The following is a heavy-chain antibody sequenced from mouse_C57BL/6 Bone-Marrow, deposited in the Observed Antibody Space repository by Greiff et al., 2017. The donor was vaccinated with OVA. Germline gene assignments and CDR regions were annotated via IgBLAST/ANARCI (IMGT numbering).Heavy chain of an antibody. CDR2: ISYDGSN. V-gene: IGHV3-6*01. J-gene: IGHJ1*03. Sequence: EVQLVESGPGLVKPSQSLSLTCSVTGYSITSGYYWNWIRQFPGNKLEWMGYISYDGSNNYNPSLKNRITITRDTSKNQFFLKLKSVTTEDTATYYCARDGYIKDWYFDVGGTGTTVPVSS. CDR3: ARDGYIKDWYFDV. D-gene: IGHD1-3*01. CDR1: GYSITSGYY.